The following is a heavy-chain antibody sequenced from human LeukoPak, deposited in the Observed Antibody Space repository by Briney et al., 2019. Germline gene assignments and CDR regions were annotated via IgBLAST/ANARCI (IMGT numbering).Heavy chain of an antibody. J-gene: IGHJ6*03. CDR1: GYTFTSYY. Sequence: ASVKVSCKASGYTFTSYYMHWVRQAPGQGLEWMGIINPSGGSTSYAQKFQGRVTMTRDTSISTAYMELSRLRSDDTAVYYCARDLTIFGVVSDYMDVWGKGTTVTVSS. V-gene: IGHV1-46*01. CDR2: INPSGGST. CDR3: ARDLTIFGVVSDYMDV. D-gene: IGHD3-3*01.